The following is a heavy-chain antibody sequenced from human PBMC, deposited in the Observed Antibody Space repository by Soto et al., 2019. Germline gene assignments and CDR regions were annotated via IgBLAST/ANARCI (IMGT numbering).Heavy chain of an antibody. Sequence: QVHLQQWGAGLLKPPETLSLTCAVNGGAFNGYYWTWIRQSPGKGLQWIGEINHSGTVDYNPSLKSRVTFSIDTSKKQFSLTLTSVTAADTAVYYCARAGAALVRGSIGGFDYWGQGTLVTVSS. J-gene: IGHJ4*02. D-gene: IGHD3-10*01. V-gene: IGHV4-34*01. CDR1: GGAFNGYY. CDR2: INHSGTV. CDR3: ARAGAALVRGSIGGFDY.